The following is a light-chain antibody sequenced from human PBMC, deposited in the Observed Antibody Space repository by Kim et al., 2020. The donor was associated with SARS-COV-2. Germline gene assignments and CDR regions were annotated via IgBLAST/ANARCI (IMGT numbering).Light chain of an antibody. J-gene: IGLJ2*01. V-gene: IGLV6-57*04. CDR3: QSYDSSNHVV. CDR2: EDN. CDR1: SGSIASNY. Sequence: NFMLTQPHSVSESPGKTVTISCTRSSGSIASNYVQWYQQRPGSAPTTVIYEDNQRPSGVPDRFSGSIDSSSNSVSLTISGLKTEDEADYYCQSYDSSNHVVFGGGTQLTVL.